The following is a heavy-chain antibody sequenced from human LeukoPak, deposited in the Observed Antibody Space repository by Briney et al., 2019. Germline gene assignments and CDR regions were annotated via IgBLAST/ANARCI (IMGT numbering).Heavy chain of an antibody. D-gene: IGHD4-17*01. CDR2: INSKTDGGTT. Sequence: GGSLRLSCAASGFTISNAWMSWVRQAPGKGLEGVGRINSKTDGGTTDYAAPVKGRFTISRDDSKNTLSLQMNSLKTEDTAVYYCTTTYGPISSDAFDIWGQGTMVTVSS. CDR1: GFTISNAW. V-gene: IGHV3-15*01. J-gene: IGHJ3*02. CDR3: TTTYGPISSDAFDI.